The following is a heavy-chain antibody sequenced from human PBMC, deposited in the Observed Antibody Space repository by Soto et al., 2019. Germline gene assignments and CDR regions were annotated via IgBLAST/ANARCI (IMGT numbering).Heavy chain of an antibody. CDR1: GYTFTSYG. CDR2: ISAYNGNT. V-gene: IGHV1-18*01. Sequence: GASVKVSCKASGYTFTSYGISWVRQAPGQGLEWMGWISAYNGNTNYAQKLQGRVTMTTDTSTSTAYMELRSLRSDDTAVYYCARDLYDFWSGYHNWFDPWGQGTQVTVSS. D-gene: IGHD3-3*01. J-gene: IGHJ5*02. CDR3: ARDLYDFWSGYHNWFDP.